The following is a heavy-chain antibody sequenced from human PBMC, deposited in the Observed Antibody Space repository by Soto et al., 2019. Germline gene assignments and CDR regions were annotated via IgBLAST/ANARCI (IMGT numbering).Heavy chain of an antibody. CDR2: ISYDGSNK. CDR1: GFTFSSYG. CDR3: AKDLSYYLDY. J-gene: IGHJ4*02. Sequence: QVQLVESGGGVVQPGRSLRLSCAASGFTFSSYGMHWVRQAPGTGLEWMAVISYDGSNKYYADSVKGRFTISRDNSKNTLFLQMNSLRAEDTAVYYCAKDLSYYLDYWGQGTLVTVSS. V-gene: IGHV3-30*18.